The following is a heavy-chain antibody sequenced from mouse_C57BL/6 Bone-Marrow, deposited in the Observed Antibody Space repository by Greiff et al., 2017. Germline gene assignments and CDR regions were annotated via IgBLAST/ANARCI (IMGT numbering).Heavy chain of an antibody. J-gene: IGHJ3*01. CDR3: ARRGGYYEGFAY. CDR1: GFTFSSYG. D-gene: IGHD2-3*01. V-gene: IGHV5-6*02. Sequence: DVKLVESGGDLVKPGGSLKLSCAASGFTFSSYGMSWVRQTPDKRLEWVATISSGGSYTYYPDSVKGRFTISRDNAQHTLYLQMSSLKSEDTAMYCCARRGGYYEGFAYWGQGTLVTVSA. CDR2: ISSGGSYT.